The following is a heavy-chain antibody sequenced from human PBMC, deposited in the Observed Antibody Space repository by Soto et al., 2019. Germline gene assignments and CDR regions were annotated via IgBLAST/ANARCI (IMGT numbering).Heavy chain of an antibody. CDR1: GGTFSSYA. CDR3: ARARRYQLLSTFDY. J-gene: IGHJ4*02. CDR2: IIPIFGTA. V-gene: IGHV1-69*12. D-gene: IGHD2-2*01. Sequence: QVQLVQSGAEVKKPGSSVKVSCKASGGTFSSYAISWVRQAPGQGLEWMGGIIPIFGTANYAQKFQGRVTXXAXEXXSTAYMELSSLRSEDTAVYYCARARRYQLLSTFDYWGQGTLVTVSS.